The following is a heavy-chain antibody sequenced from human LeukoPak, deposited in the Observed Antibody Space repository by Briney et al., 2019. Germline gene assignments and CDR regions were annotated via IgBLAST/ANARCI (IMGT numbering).Heavy chain of an antibody. V-gene: IGHV4-4*07. D-gene: IGHD3-3*02. CDR1: GGSISSYY. CDR3: ARERGILNWFDP. J-gene: IGHJ5*02. Sequence: SETLSLTCTVSGGSISSYYWSWIRQPAGKGLEWIGRIYTSGSTNYNPSLKSRVAISVDTSKNQFSLKLSSVTAADTAVYYCARERGILNWFDPWGQGTLVTVSS. CDR2: IYTSGST.